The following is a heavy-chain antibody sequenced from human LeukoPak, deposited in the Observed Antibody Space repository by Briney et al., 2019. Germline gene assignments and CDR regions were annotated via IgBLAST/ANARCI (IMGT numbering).Heavy chain of an antibody. Sequence: SETLSLTCTVSGGSISSYYWSWIRQPPGKGLEWIGYIYYSGSTNYNPSLKSRVTISVDTSKNQFSLKLSSVTAADTAVYYCARGYLDYDILTGYYVNWFDPWGQGTLVTVSS. D-gene: IGHD3-9*01. V-gene: IGHV4-59*01. CDR3: ARGYLDYDILTGYYVNWFDP. J-gene: IGHJ5*02. CDR1: GGSISSYY. CDR2: IYYSGST.